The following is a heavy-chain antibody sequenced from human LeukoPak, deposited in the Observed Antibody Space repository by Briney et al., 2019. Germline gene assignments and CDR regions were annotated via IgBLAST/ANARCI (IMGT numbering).Heavy chain of an antibody. D-gene: IGHD2-15*01. V-gene: IGHV4-34*01. CDR1: GGSFSGCY. CDR2: INHSGST. CDR3: ARGGYCSGGSCYYAEQFDY. J-gene: IGHJ4*02. Sequence: PSETLSLTCAVYGGSFSGCYWSWIRQPPGKGLEWIGEINHSGSTNYNPSLKSRVTISVDTSKNQFSLKLSSVTAADTAVYYCARGGYCSGGSCYYAEQFDYWGQGTLVTVSS.